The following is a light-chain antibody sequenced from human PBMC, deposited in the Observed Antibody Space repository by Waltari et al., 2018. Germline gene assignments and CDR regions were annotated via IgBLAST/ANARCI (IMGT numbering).Light chain of an antibody. CDR1: STDIGGYNS. J-gene: IGLJ3*02. CDR2: DVY. Sequence: QSALTQPRSVSGSPGQSVTISCTGTSTDIGGYNSVSWYQHHPGKAPTLMIFDVYKRPPGVPDRFSGSKSGTTASLTISGLQPEDEADYYCCTYAGSYTQVVFGGGTKLTVL. V-gene: IGLV2-11*01. CDR3: CTYAGSYTQVV.